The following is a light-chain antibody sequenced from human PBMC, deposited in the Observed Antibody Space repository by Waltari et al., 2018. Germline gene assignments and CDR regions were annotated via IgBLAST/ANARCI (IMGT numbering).Light chain of an antibody. V-gene: IGKV3-11*01. CDR2: DAS. J-gene: IGKJ4*01. CDR3: QQRSNWPPLPLT. Sequence: EIVLTQSPATLSLSPGDRATLPCRASQRVSSYLAWYQQKPGQAPRLLIYDASNRATGIPARFSGSGSGTDFTLTISSLEPEDFAVYYCQQRSNWPPLPLTFGGGTKVEIK. CDR1: QRVSSY.